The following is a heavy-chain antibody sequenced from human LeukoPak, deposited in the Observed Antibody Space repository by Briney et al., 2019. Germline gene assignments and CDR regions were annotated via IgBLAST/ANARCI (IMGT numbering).Heavy chain of an antibody. V-gene: IGHV4-59*08. CDR1: GGSISSYY. CDR3: ARSVGGPESFDY. J-gene: IGHJ4*02. CDR2: IYYGGST. Sequence: SETLSLTCTVSGGSISSYYWSWIRQPPGKGLEWIGYIYYGGSTNYNPSLKSRVTISVDTSKNQFSLKLSSVTAADTAVYYCARSVGGPESFDYWGQGTLVTVSS. D-gene: IGHD3-16*01.